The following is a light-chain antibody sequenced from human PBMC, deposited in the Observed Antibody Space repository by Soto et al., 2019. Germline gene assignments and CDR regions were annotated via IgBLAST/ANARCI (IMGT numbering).Light chain of an antibody. CDR3: QHYNSWA. J-gene: IGKJ1*01. CDR2: KAS. CDR1: QTIGSL. Sequence: DVQMTQSPSTLSASVGDRVTITCRASQTIGSLLAWYQQKPGKAPNLLIYKASSLESGVPSRFSGSGFGTEFTLTITGVQPDDFAPYYCQHYNSWAFGQGTKVEI. V-gene: IGKV1-5*03.